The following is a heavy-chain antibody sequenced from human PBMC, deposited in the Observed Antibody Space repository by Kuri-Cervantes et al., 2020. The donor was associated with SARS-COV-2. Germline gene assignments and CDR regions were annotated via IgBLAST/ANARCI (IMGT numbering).Heavy chain of an antibody. V-gene: IGHV4-59*01. CDR3: ARGESIVGATN. CDR1: GGSISSYY. J-gene: IGHJ4*02. CDR2: IYYSGST. D-gene: IGHD1-26*01. Sequence: GSLRLSCTVSGGSISSYYWSWIRQPPGKGLEWNGYIYYSGSTNYNPSLKSRVTISVDTSKNQFSLKLSSVTAADTAVYYCARGESIVGATNRGQGTLVTVSS.